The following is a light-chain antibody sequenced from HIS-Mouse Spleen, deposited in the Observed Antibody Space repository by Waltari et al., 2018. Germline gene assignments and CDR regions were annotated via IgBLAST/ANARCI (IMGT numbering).Light chain of an antibody. V-gene: IGLV3-10*01. CDR3: YSTDSSGNHRV. CDR1: ALPKKY. Sequence: SYELTQPPSVSVSPGQTARITCSGDALPKKYAYWYQQKSGQAPVLVIYEDSKRPAGVPERFSGSGSGTMATLTISGGQGEDEADYYCYSTDSSGNHRVFGGGTKLTVL. J-gene: IGLJ2*01. CDR2: EDS.